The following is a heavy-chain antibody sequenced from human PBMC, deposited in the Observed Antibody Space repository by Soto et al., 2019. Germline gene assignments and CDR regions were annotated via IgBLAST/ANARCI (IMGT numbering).Heavy chain of an antibody. CDR1: GFTFGDFA. CDR3: SGGLNSGCLGLNDY. Sequence: PGGSLRLSCTASGFTFGDFAMSWFRQAPGGGLEWVGFIRSKTYGGTTEYAASVLGRFTISRDDSKSIAYLQMNSMKTEDAAVYYFSGGLNSGCLGLNDYWGQGTLVTVSS. CDR2: IRSKTYGGTT. J-gene: IGHJ4*02. D-gene: IGHD6-19*01. V-gene: IGHV3-49*03.